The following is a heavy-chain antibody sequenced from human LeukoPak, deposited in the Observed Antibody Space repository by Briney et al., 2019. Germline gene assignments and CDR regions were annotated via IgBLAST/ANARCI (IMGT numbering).Heavy chain of an antibody. CDR1: GFSASNTY. CDR2: IYTGGSA. V-gene: IGHV3-53*01. J-gene: IGHJ5*02. D-gene: IGHD6-19*01. CDR3: ARDAYSSGWYRWFDP. Sequence: GGSLRLSCAASGFSASNTYISWVRQAPGKGLEWVSVIYTGGSAYYAESVKGRFTISRDNSKNTLYLQMSSLRAEDTAVYYCARDAYSSGWYRWFDPWGQGTLVTVSS.